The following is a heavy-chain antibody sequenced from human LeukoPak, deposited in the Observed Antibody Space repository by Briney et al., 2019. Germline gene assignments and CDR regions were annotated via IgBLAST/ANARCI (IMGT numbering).Heavy chain of an antibody. V-gene: IGHV4-39*01. CDR1: GGSISSSSYY. CDR2: IYYSGST. CDR3: ARLVSGGYDPDY. D-gene: IGHD5-12*01. J-gene: IGHJ4*02. Sequence: SETLSLTCTVSGGSISSSSYYWGWIRQPPGKGLEWIGSIYYSGSTYYNPSLKSRVSISVDTSKNQISLKLSSVTAADTAVYYCARLVSGGYDPDYWGQGTLVTVSS.